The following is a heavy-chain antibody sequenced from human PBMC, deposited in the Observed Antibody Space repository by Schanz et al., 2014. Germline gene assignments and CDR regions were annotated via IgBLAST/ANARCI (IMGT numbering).Heavy chain of an antibody. CDR1: GFTFSSYA. V-gene: IGHV3-23*01. J-gene: IGHJ6*02. CDR2: ISGSGGST. CDR3: AKGMGYCSGGTCYDYYYYGLDV. Sequence: EVQLLESGGGLVQPGGSLRLSCAASGFTFSSYAMSWVRQAPGKGLEWVSGISGSGGSTYYADSVKGRFTISRDNSENTLYLQMNSLSADDTAVFYCAKGMGYCSGGTCYDYYYYGLDVWGQGTLVTVSS. D-gene: IGHD2-15*01.